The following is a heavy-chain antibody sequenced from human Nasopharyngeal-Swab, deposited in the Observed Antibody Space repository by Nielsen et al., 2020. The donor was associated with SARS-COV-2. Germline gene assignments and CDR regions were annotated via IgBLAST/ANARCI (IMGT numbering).Heavy chain of an antibody. V-gene: IGHV1-58*01. CDR1: GFTFTSSA. CDR2: IVVGSGHT. CDR3: AAASGWDLLRDSYYGMDV. D-gene: IGHD1-26*01. Sequence: SVKVSCKASGFTFTSSAVQWVRQARGQHLEWIGWIVVGSGHTNYAQKFRERVTITRDMSTGTAYMELSSLRSEDTAVYYCAAASGWDLLRDSYYGMDVWGQGTTVTVSS. J-gene: IGHJ6*02.